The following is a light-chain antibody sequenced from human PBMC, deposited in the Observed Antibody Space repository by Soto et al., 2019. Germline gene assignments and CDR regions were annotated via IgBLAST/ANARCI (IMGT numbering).Light chain of an antibody. CDR2: GAS. CDR3: QQYGSSRT. CDR1: QSVSSSY. J-gene: IGKJ1*01. Sequence: EIVLTQSPGTLSLSQGERATLSCRASQSVSSSYLAWYQQKPGQAPRLLIYGASSRATGIPDRFSGSGSGTDFTLTISRLEPEDCAVYYCQQYGSSRTFGQGTKVEIK. V-gene: IGKV3-20*01.